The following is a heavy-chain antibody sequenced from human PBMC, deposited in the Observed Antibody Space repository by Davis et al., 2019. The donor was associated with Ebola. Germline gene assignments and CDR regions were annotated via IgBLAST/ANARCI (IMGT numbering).Heavy chain of an antibody. Sequence: SETLSLPCAVYGGSFSGYFCSWIRQPPAKGMEWIGEINLSGSTNYNTSLKSRFTISVDMSKNQFPLKLSSVTAADTAVYYCARPGLTYYGMDVWGHGTTVTVSS. V-gene: IGHV4-34*01. CDR2: INLSGST. CDR1: GGSFSGYF. D-gene: IGHD3-10*01. CDR3: ARPGLTYYGMDV. J-gene: IGHJ6*02.